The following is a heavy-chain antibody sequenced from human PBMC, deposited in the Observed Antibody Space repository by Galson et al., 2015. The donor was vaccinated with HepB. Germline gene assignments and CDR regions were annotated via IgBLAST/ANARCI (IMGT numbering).Heavy chain of an antibody. V-gene: IGHV4-59*08. Sequence: SETLSLTCTVSGGSISSYYWSWIRQPPGKGLEWIGYIYYSGSTNYNPSLKSRVTISVDTSKNQFSLKLSSVTAADTAVYYCARTPSMVRGVNSVAWFDPWGQGTLVTVSS. D-gene: IGHD3-10*01. J-gene: IGHJ5*02. CDR1: GGSISSYY. CDR2: IYYSGST. CDR3: ARTPSMVRGVNSVAWFDP.